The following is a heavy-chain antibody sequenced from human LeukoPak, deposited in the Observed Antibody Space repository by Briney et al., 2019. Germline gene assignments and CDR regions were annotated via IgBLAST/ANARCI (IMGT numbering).Heavy chain of an antibody. CDR1: GFTFSSNW. Sequence: QPGGSLRLSCAASGFTFSSNWMHWVRQAPGKGLVWVSRIKSDGSSTNYADSVKGRFTISRDNAKNTLYLQMNSLRAEDTAVYYCARERARLASDYWGQGTLVTVSS. V-gene: IGHV3-74*01. CDR3: ARERARLASDY. D-gene: IGHD6-25*01. J-gene: IGHJ4*02. CDR2: IKSDGSST.